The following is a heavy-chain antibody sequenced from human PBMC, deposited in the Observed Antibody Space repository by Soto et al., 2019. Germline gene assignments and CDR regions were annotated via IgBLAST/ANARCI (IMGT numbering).Heavy chain of an antibody. CDR1: GYTFTGYY. CDR3: ARLAAAGTYWFDP. J-gene: IGHJ5*02. V-gene: IGHV1-2*04. D-gene: IGHD6-13*01. Sequence: VKVSCKASGYTFTGYYMHWVRQAPGQGLEWMGWINPNSGGTNYAQKFQGWVTMTRDTSISTAYMELSRLRSDDTAVYYCARLAAAGTYWFDPWGQGTLVTVSS. CDR2: INPNSGGT.